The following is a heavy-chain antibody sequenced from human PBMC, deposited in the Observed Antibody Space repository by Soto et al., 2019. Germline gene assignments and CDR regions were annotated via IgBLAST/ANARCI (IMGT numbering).Heavy chain of an antibody. CDR1: GGSISSSNW. D-gene: IGHD3-10*01. V-gene: IGHV4-4*02. CDR3: ARTGYYYGSGSYRDAFDI. Sequence: QVQLQESGPGLVKPAGTLSLTCAVSGGSISSSNWWRWVRQPPGKGLEWIGESYHSGSTNYNPSLKSRVTISVDKHKHQFSLNLSSVTDADTAVYYCARTGYYYGSGSYRDAFDIWGQGTIVTVSS. CDR2: SYHSGST. J-gene: IGHJ3*02.